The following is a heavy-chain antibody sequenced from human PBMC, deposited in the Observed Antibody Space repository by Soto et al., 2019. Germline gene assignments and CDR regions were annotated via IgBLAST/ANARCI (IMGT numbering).Heavy chain of an antibody. D-gene: IGHD2-2*01. V-gene: IGHV5-51*01. J-gene: IGHJ6*03. CDR1: EYSFTNYC. CDR2: IHPGDSDT. CDR3: ARHSCSSTSCHHSYYYYYMDV. Sequence: GESLKTYCKGSEYSFTNYCIGWVRQMPGKGLEWMGIIHPGDSDTRYSPSFQGQVTISADKSISTAYLQWSSLKASDTAMYYCARHSCSSTSCHHSYYYYYMDVWGKGTTVTVSS.